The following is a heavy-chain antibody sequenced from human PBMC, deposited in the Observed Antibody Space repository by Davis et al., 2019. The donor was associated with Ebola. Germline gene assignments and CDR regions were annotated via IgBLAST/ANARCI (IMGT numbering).Heavy chain of an antibody. CDR1: GFSFRSHW. Sequence: GESLKISCAASGFSFRSHWMHWVRQAPGKGLVWVSRINGDGSMTSYADSVKGRFTSSRDNAKSKLYLQMNSLRAEDTAVYYCTRDFDWYEGYWGQGTLVTVSS. CDR2: INGDGSMT. D-gene: IGHD3-9*01. CDR3: TRDFDWYEGY. J-gene: IGHJ4*02. V-gene: IGHV3-74*01.